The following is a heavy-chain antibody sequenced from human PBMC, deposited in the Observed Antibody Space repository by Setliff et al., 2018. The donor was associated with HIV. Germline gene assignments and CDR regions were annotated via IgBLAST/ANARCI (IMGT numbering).Heavy chain of an antibody. Sequence: ASVKVSCKASGYTFNGYYMHWVRQAPGQGLEWMAWINPNTGGTRYAQKFQGRVTVTRDTPISTAYMEIKKLTSDDTAVYYCARDNRTGYSGGWPLDYWGQGTVVTVSS. D-gene: IGHD5-12*01. V-gene: IGHV1-2*02. J-gene: IGHJ4*02. CDR3: ARDNRTGYSGGWPLDY. CDR1: GYTFNGYY. CDR2: INPNTGGT.